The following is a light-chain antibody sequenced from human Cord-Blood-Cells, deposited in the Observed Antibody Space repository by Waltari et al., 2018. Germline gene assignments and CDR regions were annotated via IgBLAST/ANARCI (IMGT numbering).Light chain of an antibody. J-gene: IGLJ3*02. CDR1: SSDAGGYNY. V-gene: IGLV2-14*01. CDR2: VVS. CDR3: SSYTSSSTWV. Sequence: QSALTQPASVSGSPGQSITISCPGTSSDAGGYNYVSWYQQHPGKAPKLMIYVVSNRPSGVSTRCSGSRSGNTASRAISGLRAEDEADYYGSSYTSSSTWVVGGGTKLTVL.